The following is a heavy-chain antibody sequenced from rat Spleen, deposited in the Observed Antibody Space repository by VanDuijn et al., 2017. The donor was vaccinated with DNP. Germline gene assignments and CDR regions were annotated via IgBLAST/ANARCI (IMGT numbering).Heavy chain of an antibody. CDR2: ITSNGGAT. CDR3: ARHPPLGDWFAY. CDR1: GFTFNNYW. Sequence: EVQLVEFGGDLVQPGRSLILSCVASGFTFNNYWMNWIRQVPGKGLEWVASITSNGGATYYPDSMKGRFTISRDNTRNTLYLQMDSLRSEDTATYYCARHPPLGDWFAYWGQGTLVTVSS. V-gene: IGHV5-31*01. D-gene: IGHD3-1*01. J-gene: IGHJ3*01.